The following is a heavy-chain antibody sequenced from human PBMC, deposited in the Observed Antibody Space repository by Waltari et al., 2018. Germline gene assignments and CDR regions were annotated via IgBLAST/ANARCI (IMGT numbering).Heavy chain of an antibody. Sequence: EVQLVESGGGLVQPGGSLRLSCAISGFTFTDHYIDWFRQAPGKGLEWVGRSRNKAQGYITEYAASVKGRFIISRDDSKNSLYLQMDSLKTEDTAMYYCSSRHSGSSDYWGQGTLVTVSS. V-gene: IGHV3-72*01. CDR1: GFTFTDHY. CDR2: SRNKAQGYIT. J-gene: IGHJ4*02. D-gene: IGHD1-26*01. CDR3: SSRHSGSSDY.